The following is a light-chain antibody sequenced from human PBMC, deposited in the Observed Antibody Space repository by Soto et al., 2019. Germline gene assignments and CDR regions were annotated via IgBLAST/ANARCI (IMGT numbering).Light chain of an antibody. CDR3: QQYGRSPYT. V-gene: IGKV3D-20*01. CDR1: QSVSSSY. J-gene: IGKJ2*01. Sequence: EIVLTQSPATLSLSPGERATLSCGASQSVSSSYLAWYQQKPGLAPRLLIDDASSRATGLPDRFSGSGSGTDLTITISGLEPEDFAVYYCQQYGRSPYTFGQGTKLEIK. CDR2: DAS.